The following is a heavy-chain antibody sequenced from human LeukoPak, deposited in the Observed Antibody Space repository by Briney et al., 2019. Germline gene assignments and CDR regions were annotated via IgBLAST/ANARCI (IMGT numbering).Heavy chain of an antibody. Sequence: GGSLRLSCAASAFTFRSYGMHWVRQAPGKGLEWVAVISHDGSNKYYADSVKGRFTISRDNSKNTLYLQMNSLGTEDTAVYYCARGSRAIVATKFARGRYMDVWGKGTTVTVSS. V-gene: IGHV3-30*19. CDR3: ARGSRAIVATKFARGRYMDV. CDR1: AFTFRSYG. CDR2: ISHDGSNK. D-gene: IGHD5-12*01. J-gene: IGHJ6*03.